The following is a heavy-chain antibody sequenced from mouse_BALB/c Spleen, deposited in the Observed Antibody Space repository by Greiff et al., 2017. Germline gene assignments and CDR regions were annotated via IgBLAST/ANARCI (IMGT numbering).Heavy chain of an antibody. CDR3: ARYDDGDYYAMDY. D-gene: IGHD2-14*01. V-gene: IGHV2-6-7*01. J-gene: IGHJ4*01. Sequence: VKLMESGPGLVAPSQSLSITCTVSGFSLTGYGVNWVRQPPGKGLEWLGMIWGDGSTDYNSVFKSRLSISKDNSKSKVFLKMNSLHTDDTARYYCARYDDGDYYAMDYWGQGTSVTVSS. CDR1: GFSLTGYG. CDR2: IWGDGST.